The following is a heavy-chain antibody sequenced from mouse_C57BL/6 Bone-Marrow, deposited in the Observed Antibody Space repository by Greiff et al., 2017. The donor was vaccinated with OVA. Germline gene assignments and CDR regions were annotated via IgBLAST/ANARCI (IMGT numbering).Heavy chain of an antibody. D-gene: IGHD1-1*01. CDR3: ARVPKYYGSSYVRSAMDY. J-gene: IGHJ4*01. Sequence: VKLQQPGAELVKPGASVKMSCKASGYTFTSYWITWVKQRPGQGLEWIGDIYPGSGSTNYNEKFKSKATLTVDTSSSTAYMQLSSLTSEDSAVYYCARVPKYYGSSYVRSAMDYWGQGTSVTVSS. CDR2: IYPGSGST. CDR1: GYTFTSYW. V-gene: IGHV1-55*01.